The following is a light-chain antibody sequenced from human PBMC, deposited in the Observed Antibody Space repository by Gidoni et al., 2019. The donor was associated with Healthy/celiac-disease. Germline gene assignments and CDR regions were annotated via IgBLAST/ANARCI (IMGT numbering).Light chain of an antibody. CDR1: QSLLHSNGYNY. J-gene: IGKJ4*01. Sequence: DIVMTQSPLSLPVTPGEPASISCRSSQSLLHSNGYNYLDWYLQKPGQSPQLLIYLGSNRASGVPDRFRGSGSGTDFTLKISRVEAEDFGVYYCMQALQTPLTFGGGTKVEIK. V-gene: IGKV2-28*01. CDR2: LGS. CDR3: MQALQTPLT.